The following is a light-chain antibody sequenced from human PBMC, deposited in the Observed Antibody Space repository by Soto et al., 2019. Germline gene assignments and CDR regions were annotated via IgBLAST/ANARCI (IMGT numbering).Light chain of an antibody. J-gene: IGKJ1*01. V-gene: IGKV1D-8*03. CDR3: QQYYRVPRS. CDR1: QCISSY. CDR2: AAS. Sequence: VIWMTQSPSLLSASTGDRVTISCRMSQCISSYLAWYQQKPGKAPELLISAASTLQSGVPSRFSGSGSGTDITLTTSGRQSEDFATYYSQQYYRVPRSFGQGTKGEIK.